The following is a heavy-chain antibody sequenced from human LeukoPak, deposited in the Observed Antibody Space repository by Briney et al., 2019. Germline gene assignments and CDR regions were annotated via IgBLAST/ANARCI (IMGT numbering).Heavy chain of an antibody. D-gene: IGHD3-3*01. CDR1: GFTFSSYA. CDR2: ISYDGSNK. Sequence: GGSLRLSCAASGFTFSSYAMHWVRQAPGKGLEWVAVISYDGSNKYYADSVKGRFTISRHNSKNTLYPQMNSLRAEDTAVYYCARQTPYDFWSGYGIYGMDVWGQGTTVTVSS. J-gene: IGHJ6*02. V-gene: IGHV3-30-3*01. CDR3: ARQTPYDFWSGYGIYGMDV.